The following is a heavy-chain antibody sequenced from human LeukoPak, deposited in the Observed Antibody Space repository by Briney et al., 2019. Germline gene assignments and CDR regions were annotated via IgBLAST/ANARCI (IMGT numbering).Heavy chain of an antibody. J-gene: IGHJ3*02. D-gene: IGHD2/OR15-2a*01. CDR3: ARAKNRAYAFDI. V-gene: IGHV1-46*01. CDR1: GYTFTSYY. CDR2: INPSGGST. Sequence: ASVKVSCKPSGYTFTSYYMHWVRQAPGQGLEWMGIINPSGGSTSYAQKFQGRVTMTRDTSTSTVYMEPSSLRSEDTAVYYCARAKNRAYAFDIWGQGTMVTVSS.